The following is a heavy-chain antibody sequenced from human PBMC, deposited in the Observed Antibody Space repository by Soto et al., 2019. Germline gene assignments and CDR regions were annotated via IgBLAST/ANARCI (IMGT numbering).Heavy chain of an antibody. V-gene: IGHV1-69*13. J-gene: IGHJ6*02. CDR3: ARSGPLSAAAGRSEYYYYGMDV. D-gene: IGHD6-13*01. Sequence: ASVKVSCKASGGTFSSYAISWVRQAPGQGLERMGGIIPIFGTANYAQKFQGRVTITADESTSTAYMELSSLRSEDTAVYYCARSGPLSAAAGRSEYYYYGMDVWGQGATVTVSS. CDR2: IIPIFGTA. CDR1: GGTFSSYA.